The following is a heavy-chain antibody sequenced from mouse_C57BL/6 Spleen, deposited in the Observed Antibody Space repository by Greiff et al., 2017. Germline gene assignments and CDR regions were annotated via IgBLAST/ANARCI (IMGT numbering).Heavy chain of an antibody. CDR1: GYTFTDYN. V-gene: IGHV1-18*01. CDR3: ARLRRHYYAMDY. D-gene: IGHD2-12*01. CDR2: INPNNGGT. Sequence: EVKLMESGPELVKPGASVKIPCKASGYTFTDYNMDWVKQSHGKSLEWIGDINPNNGGTIYNQKFKGKATLTVDKSSSTAYMELRSLTSEDTAVYYCARLRRHYYAMDYWGQGTSVTVSS. J-gene: IGHJ4*01.